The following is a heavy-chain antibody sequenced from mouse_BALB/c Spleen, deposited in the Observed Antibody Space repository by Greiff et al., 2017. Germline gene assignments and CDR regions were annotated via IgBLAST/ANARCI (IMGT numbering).Heavy chain of an antibody. Sequence: VQLQQSGPGLVQPSQSLSITCTVSGFSLTSYGVHWVRQSPGKGLEWLGVIWSGGSTDDNAAFISRLSISKDNSTSQVFFKMNSLQANDTAIYYCARNYGSSYVDAMDYWGQGTSVTVSS. V-gene: IGHV2-2*02. D-gene: IGHD1-1*01. CDR2: IWSGGST. CDR3: ARNYGSSYVDAMDY. CDR1: GFSLTSYG. J-gene: IGHJ4*01.